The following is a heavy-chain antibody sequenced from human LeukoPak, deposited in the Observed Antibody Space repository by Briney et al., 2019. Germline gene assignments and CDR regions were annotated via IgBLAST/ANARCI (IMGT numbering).Heavy chain of an antibody. V-gene: IGHV4-38-2*02. CDR1: AYSISDGFV. CDR2: IYHSGTS. D-gene: IGHD1-26*01. J-gene: IGHJ5*02. CDR3: TRLSHVAGAPKVSWFDP. Sequence: SGTLSLTCTVSAYSISDGFVWGWIRQAPGKGLEWIGSIYHSGTSYYNPSLKSRISMSVDTSKNQFSLSLSSVTAADTAVYYCTRLSHVAGAPKVSWFDPWGQGTLVTVSS.